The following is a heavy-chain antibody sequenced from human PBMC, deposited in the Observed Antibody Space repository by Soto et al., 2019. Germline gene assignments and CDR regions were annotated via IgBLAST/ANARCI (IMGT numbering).Heavy chain of an antibody. CDR3: ARGEAGVAGRLDY. Sequence: QVQLQQSGPGLVKSSQTLSLTCTVSDASISTATFYWIRQLPGEALEWIGYIYYSGSAYYNSSLRSRATLSLGTSKSEFSLTLTSLTAADTAVYYCARGEAGVAGRLDYWGQGTLVTVSS. J-gene: IGHJ4*02. CDR2: IYYSGSA. D-gene: IGHD6-19*01. CDR1: DASISTATFY. V-gene: IGHV4-31*03.